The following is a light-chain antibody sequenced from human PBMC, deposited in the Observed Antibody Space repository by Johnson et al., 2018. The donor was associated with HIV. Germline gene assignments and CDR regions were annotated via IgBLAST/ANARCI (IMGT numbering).Light chain of an antibody. Sequence: QSVLTQPPSVSAAPGQKVTISCSGSNSNIGNNYVSWFQQLPGTAPKLLIYENNKRPSEIPDRFSGSKSGTSATLGITELQRGDEADYYCGTWDSSRTPGGVFGTGTKVTVL. V-gene: IGLV1-51*02. CDR3: GTWDSSRTPGGV. CDR2: ENN. J-gene: IGLJ1*01. CDR1: NSNIGNNY.